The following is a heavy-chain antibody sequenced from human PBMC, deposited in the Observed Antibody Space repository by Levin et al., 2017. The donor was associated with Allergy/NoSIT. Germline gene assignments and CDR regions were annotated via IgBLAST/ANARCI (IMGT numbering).Heavy chain of an antibody. CDR3: ATVEGLFCSGVSCSYSFHY. J-gene: IGHJ4*02. V-gene: IGHV4-4*02. D-gene: IGHD3-9*01. CDR1: GGSISTDNW. CDR2: IYRSGDT. Sequence: SETLSLTCAVSGGSISTDNWWSWIRQPPGKGLEWIGEIYRSGDTNHNPSLRSRVTMSVDKSKNPLSLKLSSVTAADTAVYYCATVEGLFCSGVSCSYSFHYWGQGALVTVSS.